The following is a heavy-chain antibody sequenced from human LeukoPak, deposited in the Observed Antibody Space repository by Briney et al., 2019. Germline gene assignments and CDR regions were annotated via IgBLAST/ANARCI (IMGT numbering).Heavy chain of an antibody. V-gene: IGHV4-59*11. CDR3: ARGNYVDWFDP. CDR1: GGSLSNHY. Sequence: SETLSLTCTVSGGSLSNHYWSWIRQPPGKGLEWIGYIYHTGSTNYNPSLKSRVTISVDTSKNQFSLKLSSVTAADTAVYYCARGNYVDWFDPWGQGTQVTVSS. J-gene: IGHJ5*02. CDR2: IYHTGST. D-gene: IGHD1-7*01.